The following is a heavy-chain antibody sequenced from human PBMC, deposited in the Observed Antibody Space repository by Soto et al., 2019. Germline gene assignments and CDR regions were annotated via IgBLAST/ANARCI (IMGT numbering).Heavy chain of an antibody. Sequence: GGSLRLSCAASGFTFSSYGMHWVRQAPGKGLEWVAVISYDGSNKYYADSVKGRFTISRDNSKNTLYLQMNSLRAEDTAVYYCAKDKGLTLDYWGQGTLVTVSS. J-gene: IGHJ4*02. V-gene: IGHV3-30*18. CDR3: AKDKGLTLDY. CDR2: ISYDGSNK. CDR1: GFTFSSYG. D-gene: IGHD3-22*01.